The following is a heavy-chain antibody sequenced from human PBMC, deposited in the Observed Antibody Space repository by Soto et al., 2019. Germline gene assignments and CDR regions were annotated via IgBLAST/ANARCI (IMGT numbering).Heavy chain of an antibody. D-gene: IGHD6-19*01. CDR3: ARDLAAVAGLDY. Sequence: QVQLVQSGAEVKKPGASVKDSCKASGYTFTSYYMHWVRQAPGQGLEWMGIINPSGGSTSYAQKFQGRVTMTRDTSTSTVYMELSSLRSEDTAVYYCARDLAAVAGLDYWGQGTLVTVSS. CDR2: INPSGGST. CDR1: GYTFTSYY. J-gene: IGHJ4*02. V-gene: IGHV1-46*01.